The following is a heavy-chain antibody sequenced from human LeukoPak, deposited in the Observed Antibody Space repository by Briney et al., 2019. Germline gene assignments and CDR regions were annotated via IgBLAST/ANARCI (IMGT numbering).Heavy chain of an antibody. J-gene: IGHJ1*01. CDR3: ASWDYRSGRFQQ. Sequence: SQTLSLTCAISGDSVSSNSAAWNWIRQSPSRGLEWLGRTSYRSKWYNDYAVSVKSRITINPDTSKNQFTLRLNSATPEDTAVYYCASWDYRSGRFQQWGQGTLVTVSS. V-gene: IGHV6-1*01. CDR1: GDSVSSNSAA. D-gene: IGHD3-22*01. CDR2: TSYRSKWYN.